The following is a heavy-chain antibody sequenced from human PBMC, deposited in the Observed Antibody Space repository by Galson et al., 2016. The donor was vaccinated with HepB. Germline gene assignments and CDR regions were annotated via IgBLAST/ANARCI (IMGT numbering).Heavy chain of an antibody. CDR3: ARVPSYYGSGSSRFDP. J-gene: IGHJ5*02. D-gene: IGHD3-10*01. CDR2: IYHSGNT. CDR1: GVSISSGGYY. Sequence: TLSLTCNVSGVSISSGGYYWSWIRQHPGKGLEWIGYIYHSGNTYYNPSLKSRITISVDTSKNQFSLKLSSVTAADTAVYYCARVPSYYGSGSSRFDPWGQGTLVTVSS. V-gene: IGHV4-31*03.